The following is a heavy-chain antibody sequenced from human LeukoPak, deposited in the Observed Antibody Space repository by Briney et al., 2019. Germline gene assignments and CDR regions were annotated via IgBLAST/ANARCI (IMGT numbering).Heavy chain of an antibody. CDR3: TRALAIATRPAYYFDY. D-gene: IGHD1-1*01. J-gene: IGHJ4*02. V-gene: IGHV1-2*02. CDR2: INPNSGGT. Sequence: GASVKVSCKASGHTFTDYDMHWGRHAPGQGFEWMGWINPNSGGTNYAQKFQGRVTMTRDTSISTAYMALTSIRLHDTVVYICTRALAIATRPAYYFDYWGQGTLVTVSS. CDR1: GHTFTDYD.